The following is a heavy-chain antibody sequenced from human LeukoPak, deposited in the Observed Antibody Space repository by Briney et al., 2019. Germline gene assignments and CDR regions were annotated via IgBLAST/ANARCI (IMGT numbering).Heavy chain of an antibody. J-gene: IGHJ4*02. CDR3: AKTLYLRAVPGGLDY. V-gene: IGHV1-2*02. CDR1: GHTFTGHY. Sequence: ASVKVSCKASGHTFTGHYMHWVRQVPGQGLEWMGWINPKNAGTNYSPKFQGRVTMTRDTAISTVYMEVSSLRSDDTAVYYCAKTLYLRAVPGGLDYWGQGTLVSVSS. CDR2: INPKNAGT. D-gene: IGHD3-16*01.